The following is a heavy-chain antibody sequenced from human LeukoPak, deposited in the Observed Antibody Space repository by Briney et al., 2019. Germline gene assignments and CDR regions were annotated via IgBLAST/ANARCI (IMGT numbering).Heavy chain of an antibody. V-gene: IGHV3-74*03. D-gene: IGHD4-17*01. CDR1: GFTLGNYW. Sequence: GGSLRLSCAASGFTLGNYWMHGVRQAPGKGLVWVSRGDGDGSHSTYADSVKGRFTISRDNAKNTLYLQMNRLTGEDTAVYYCAYSDHFDTWGQGTLVTVSS. CDR2: GDGDGSHS. CDR3: AYSDHFDT. J-gene: IGHJ4*02.